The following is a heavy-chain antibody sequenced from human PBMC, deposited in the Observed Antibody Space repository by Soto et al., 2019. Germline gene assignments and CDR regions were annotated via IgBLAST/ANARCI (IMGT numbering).Heavy chain of an antibody. CDR3: ARTHWVSGTEY. CDR1: GGSMTGYF. V-gene: IGHV4-4*07. J-gene: IGHJ4*02. D-gene: IGHD6-19*01. CDR2: VYNSGNT. Sequence: QVQLQESGPGLVKPSETLSLTCTVSGGSMTGYFWTWIRQSAGKGLEWIGHVYNSGNTDYNPSLASRITMAVDTSKREFALKGKSVTAADTAVYYCARTHWVSGTEYWGQGTLVTVSS.